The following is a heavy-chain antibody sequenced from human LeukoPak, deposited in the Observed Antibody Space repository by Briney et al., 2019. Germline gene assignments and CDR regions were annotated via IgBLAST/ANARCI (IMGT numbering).Heavy chain of an antibody. V-gene: IGHV4-4*09. D-gene: IGHD5-24*01. CDR3: ARHRAEMATITDDTFDM. J-gene: IGHJ3*02. CDR2: FYTSGNT. Sequence: SETLSLTCSVSGTSITPYSWSWIRQPPGRGLEWIGYFYTSGNTHQNPSLKSRVTMSIDASKNQFSLRLSSMTDADTAVYYCARHRAEMATITDDTFDMWGQGTMVTVSS. CDR1: GTSITPYS.